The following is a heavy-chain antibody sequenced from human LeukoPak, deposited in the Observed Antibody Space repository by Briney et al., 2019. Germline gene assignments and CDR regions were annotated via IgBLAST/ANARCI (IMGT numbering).Heavy chain of an antibody. D-gene: IGHD3-22*01. Sequence: GGSLRLSCAASGFTFSSYAMHWVRQAPGKGLEWVAVIPYDGSNKYYADSVKGRFTISRDNSKNTLYLQMNSLRAEDTAVYYCARGDYYDSSDYYIDAFDIWGQGTMVTVSS. CDR2: IPYDGSNK. CDR1: GFTFSSYA. J-gene: IGHJ3*02. CDR3: ARGDYYDSSDYYIDAFDI. V-gene: IGHV3-30*07.